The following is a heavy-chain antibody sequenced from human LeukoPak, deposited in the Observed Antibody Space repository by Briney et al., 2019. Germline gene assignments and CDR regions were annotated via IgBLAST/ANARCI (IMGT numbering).Heavy chain of an antibody. D-gene: IGHD6-13*01. CDR2: IYTSGST. CDR1: GGSISSGSYY. J-gene: IGHJ4*02. CDR3: ASSLGSSSWYAS. Sequence: SQTLSLTCTVSGGSISSGSYYWSWIRQPAGKGLEWIGRIYTSGSTNYNPSLKSRVTISVDTSKNQFSLKLSSVTAADTAVYYCASSLGSSSWYASWGQGTLVTVSS. V-gene: IGHV4-61*02.